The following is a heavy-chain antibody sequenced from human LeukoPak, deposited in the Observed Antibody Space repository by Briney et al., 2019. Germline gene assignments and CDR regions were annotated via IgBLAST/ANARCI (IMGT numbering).Heavy chain of an antibody. CDR1: GFTFSSYA. CDR3: AKEGVTNVAGYYYYGMDV. CDR2: ISGSGGST. J-gene: IGHJ6*02. V-gene: IGHV3-23*01. D-gene: IGHD3-3*01. Sequence: GGSLRLSCAASGFTFSSYAMSWARQAPGKGLEWDSAISGSGGSTYYADSVKGRFTISRDNSKNTLYLQMNSLRAEDTAVYYCAKEGVTNVAGYYYYGMDVWGQGTTVTVSS.